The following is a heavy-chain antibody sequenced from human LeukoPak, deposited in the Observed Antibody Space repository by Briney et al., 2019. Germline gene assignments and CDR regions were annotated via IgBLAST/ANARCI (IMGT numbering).Heavy chain of an antibody. J-gene: IGHJ4*02. CDR1: GFTFSSYA. Sequence: GGSLRLSCAAFGFTFSSYAMSWVRQAPGKGLEWVSAISGSGGGTYYADSVKGRFTISRDNSRNTLYLQMNSLRAEDTAVYYCAKPQGSYHFDYWGQGTLVTVSS. V-gene: IGHV3-23*01. CDR3: AKPQGSYHFDY. CDR2: ISGSGGGT.